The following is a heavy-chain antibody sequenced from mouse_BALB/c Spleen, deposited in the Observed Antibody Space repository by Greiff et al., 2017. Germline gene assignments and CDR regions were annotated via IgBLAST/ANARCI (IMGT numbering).Heavy chain of an antibody. D-gene: IGHD1-2*01. CDR2: ISSGSSTI. CDR1: GFTFSSFG. CDR3: ARLTTATVFAY. Sequence: EVKLMESVGGLVQPGGSRKLSCAASGFTFSSFGMHWVRQAPEKGLEWVAYISSGSSTIYYADTVKGRFTISRDNPKNTLFLQMTSLRSEDTAMYYCARLTTATVFAYWGQGTLVTVSA. J-gene: IGHJ3*01. V-gene: IGHV5-17*02.